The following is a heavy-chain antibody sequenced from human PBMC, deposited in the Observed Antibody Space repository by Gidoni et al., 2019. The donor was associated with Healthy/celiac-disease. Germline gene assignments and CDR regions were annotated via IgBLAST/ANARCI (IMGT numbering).Heavy chain of an antibody. D-gene: IGHD4-17*01. J-gene: IGHJ2*01. CDR2: IIPIFGTA. CDR3: ARDSSDYGGNSEWYFDL. Sequence: QVQLVQSGAEVKKPGSSVKVSCKASGGTFSSYAISWVRRAPGQGLEWMGGIIPIFGTANYAQKFQGRVTITADESTSTAYMELSSLRSEDTAVYYCARDSSDYGGNSEWYFDLWGRGTLVTVSS. V-gene: IGHV1-69*01. CDR1: GGTFSSYA.